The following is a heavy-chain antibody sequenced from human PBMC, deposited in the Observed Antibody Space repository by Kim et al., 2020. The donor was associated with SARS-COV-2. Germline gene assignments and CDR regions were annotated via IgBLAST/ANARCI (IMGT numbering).Heavy chain of an antibody. V-gene: IGHV4-31*03. CDR3: AREVIAAAGSVYYYYGMDV. CDR1: GGSISSGGYY. CDR2: IYYSGST. Sequence: SETLSLTCTVSGGSISSGGYYWSWIRQHPGKGLEWIGYIYYSGSTYYNPSLKSRVTISVDTSKNQFSLKLSSVTAADTAVYYCAREVIAAAGSVYYYYGMDVWGQGTTVTVSS. J-gene: IGHJ6*02. D-gene: IGHD6-13*01.